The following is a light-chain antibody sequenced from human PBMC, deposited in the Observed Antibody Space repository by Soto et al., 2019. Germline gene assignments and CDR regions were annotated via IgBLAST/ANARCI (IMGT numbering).Light chain of an antibody. J-gene: IGKJ5*01. CDR1: QEINNL. CDR2: DAS. V-gene: IGKV1-33*01. CDR3: QQANSFPIT. Sequence: DIQMTQSPSSLSASVGDRVTITCQATQEINNLLNWYQHKPGQAPRLLIYDASYLETGVPSRFAGSGYGTDFTLTISSLQPEDFATYYCQQANSFPITFGQGTRLETK.